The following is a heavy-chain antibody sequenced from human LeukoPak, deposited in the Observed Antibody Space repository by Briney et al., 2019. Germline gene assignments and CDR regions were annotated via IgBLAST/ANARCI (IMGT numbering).Heavy chain of an antibody. CDR2: VDHSGRT. D-gene: IGHD3-22*01. Sequence: PGGSLRLSCAASGFTFNTYGMHWVRQAPGKGLEWIGEVDHSGRTNYNPSLKSRVTISEDKSKNQFSLIMSSVTAADTAVYYCAKGDRGGWLDFDSWGQGTLATVSS. J-gene: IGHJ4*02. CDR3: AKGDRGGWLDFDS. V-gene: IGHV4-4*02. CDR1: GFTFNTYG.